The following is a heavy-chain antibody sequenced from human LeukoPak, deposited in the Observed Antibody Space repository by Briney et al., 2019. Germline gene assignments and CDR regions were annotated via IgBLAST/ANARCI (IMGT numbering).Heavy chain of an antibody. V-gene: IGHV4-30-2*01. J-gene: IGHJ4*02. CDR2: IYHSGST. CDR1: GGSISSGGYY. D-gene: IGHD3-22*01. Sequence: SQTLSLTCTVSGGSISSGGYYWSWIRQPPGKGLEWIGEIYHSGSTNYNPSLKSRVTISVDKSKNQFSLKLSSVTAADTAVYYCARNSDSSGYYFGNWGQGTLVTVSS. CDR3: ARNSDSSGYYFGN.